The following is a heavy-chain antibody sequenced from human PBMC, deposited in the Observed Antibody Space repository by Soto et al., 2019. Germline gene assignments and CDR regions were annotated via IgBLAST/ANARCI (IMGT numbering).Heavy chain of an antibody. Sequence: GGSLRLSCAASGFTFSTYAMSWVRQAPWKGLEWVSTITTSGGNTYYADSVQGRFTISRDNSKNTLYLQMNSLRAEDTAVYYCAGRYCTNGVCYTNYYYYIDVWGQGTTVTVSS. V-gene: IGHV3-23*01. D-gene: IGHD2-8*01. CDR3: AGRYCTNGVCYTNYYYYIDV. J-gene: IGHJ6*03. CDR2: ITTSGGNT. CDR1: GFTFSTYA.